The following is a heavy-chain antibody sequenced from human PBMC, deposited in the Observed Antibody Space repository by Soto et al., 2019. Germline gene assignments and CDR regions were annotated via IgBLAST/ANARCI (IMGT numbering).Heavy chain of an antibody. V-gene: IGHV4-30-4*01. CDR2: IFYTGST. CDR3: PRVKATLYRHYYLDC. Sequence: TVCRTGSVSGGTINSGDYFWRWIRQPPWKFLEWIGSIFYTGSTYYSPSLKSRASMSIDSSKNLFSLRLRSLTAADTALYVSPRVKATLYRHYYLDCWGQGTPVTVSS. J-gene: IGHJ4*02. CDR1: GGTINSGDYF. D-gene: IGHD5-12*01.